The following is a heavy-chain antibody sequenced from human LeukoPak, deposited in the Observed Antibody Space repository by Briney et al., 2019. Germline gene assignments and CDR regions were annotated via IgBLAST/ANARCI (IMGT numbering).Heavy chain of an antibody. CDR3: ARAPSEIGGYYPEYFRH. Sequence: GGSLRLSCVVSGFTFSTYEMNWVRQAPGKGLVWVPRIKSDGGTNYADSVKGRFTISRDNAKKTVSLQMNSLRPEDTGVYYCARAPSEIGGYYPEYFRHWGQGTLVAVSS. V-gene: IGHV3-74*01. CDR1: GFTFSTYE. CDR2: IKSDGGT. D-gene: IGHD3-22*01. J-gene: IGHJ1*01.